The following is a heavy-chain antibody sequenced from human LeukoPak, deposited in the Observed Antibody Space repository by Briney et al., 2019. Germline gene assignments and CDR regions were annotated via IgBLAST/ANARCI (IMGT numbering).Heavy chain of an antibody. CDR2: MYYTGST. CDR1: GGSISSSSYY. Sequence: SETLSLTCTVSGGSISSSSYYWGWIRQPPGKGLEYIGYMYYTGSTYYNPSLKSRVTISVDRPKSQFSLELSSVTAADTAVYYCARSGSGSYYGDYFDYWGQGFLVTVSS. J-gene: IGHJ4*02. V-gene: IGHV4-39*01. CDR3: ARSGSGSYYGDYFDY. D-gene: IGHD1-26*01.